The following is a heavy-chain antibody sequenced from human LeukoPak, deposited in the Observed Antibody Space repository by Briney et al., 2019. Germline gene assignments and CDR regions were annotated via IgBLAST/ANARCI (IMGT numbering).Heavy chain of an antibody. CDR2: INPNSGGT. CDR3: ARGSCSSTSCYVWPTSTFDY. D-gene: IGHD2-2*01. J-gene: IGHJ4*02. CDR1: GYTFTGYY. Sequence: ASVKVSCKASGYTFTGYYMHWVRQAPGQGLEWMGLINPNSGGTNYAQKFQGRVTMTRDTSISTAYMELSRLRSDDTAVYYCARGSCSSTSCYVWPTSTFDYWGQGTLVTVSS. V-gene: IGHV1-2*06.